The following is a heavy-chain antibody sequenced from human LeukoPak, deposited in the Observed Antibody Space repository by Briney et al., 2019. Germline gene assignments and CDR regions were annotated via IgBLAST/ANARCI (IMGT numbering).Heavy chain of an antibody. J-gene: IGHJ4*02. V-gene: IGHV4-30-2*01. D-gene: IGHD3-3*01. Sequence: SETLSLTCAVSGGSISSGGYSWSWIRQPPGKGLEWIGYIYHSGSTYHNPSLKSRVTMSIDTSKNQFSLQLSSVTAADTAVYYCARDWSGPYYFDHWGQGTLVTVSS. CDR2: IYHSGST. CDR1: GGSISSGGYS. CDR3: ARDWSGPYYFDH.